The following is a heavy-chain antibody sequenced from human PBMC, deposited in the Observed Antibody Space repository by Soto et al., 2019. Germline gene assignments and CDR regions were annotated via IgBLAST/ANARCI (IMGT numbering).Heavy chain of an antibody. J-gene: IGHJ4*02. CDR1: GFTFSSYG. CDR2: ISYDGSNK. V-gene: IGHV3-30*18. Sequence: QVQLVESGGGVVQPGRSLRLSCAASGFTFSSYGMHWVRQAPGKGLEWVAVISYDGSNKYYADSVKGRFTISRDNSKNTLYLQMNSLRAEDTAVYYCANVATGVRVLDYWGQGTPVTVSS. D-gene: IGHD3-10*01. CDR3: ANVATGVRVLDY.